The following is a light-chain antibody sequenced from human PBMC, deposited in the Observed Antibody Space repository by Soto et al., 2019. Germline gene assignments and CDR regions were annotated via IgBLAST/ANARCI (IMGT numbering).Light chain of an antibody. CDR2: GVS. CDR3: QQYGSSPLT. V-gene: IGKV3-20*01. CDR1: QSVSSNY. Sequence: EIVLTQSPATLSLSPGERATLSCRASQSVSSNYFAWYQQKPGQAPRLLIYGVSSRATGIPDRFSGGGSGTDLTITISRLEPEDFEVYYCQQYGSSPLTFGGGTKVDIK. J-gene: IGKJ4*01.